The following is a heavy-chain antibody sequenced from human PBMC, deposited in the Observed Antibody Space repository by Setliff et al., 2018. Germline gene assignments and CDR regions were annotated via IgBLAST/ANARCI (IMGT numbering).Heavy chain of an antibody. Sequence: ETLSLTCTVSGGSISSYYWSWIRQPPGKRLEWIGYIYYSGSTNYNTSLESRVTISVDTSKNQFSLRLNSATAADTAVYYCARLRGAFDYWGQGTLVTVSS. V-gene: IGHV4-59*01. J-gene: IGHJ4*02. D-gene: IGHD3-16*01. CDR1: GGSISSYY. CDR3: ARLRGAFDY. CDR2: IYYSGST.